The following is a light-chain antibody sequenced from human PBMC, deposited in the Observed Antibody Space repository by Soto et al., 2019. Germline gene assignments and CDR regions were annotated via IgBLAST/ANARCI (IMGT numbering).Light chain of an antibody. V-gene: IGLV1-44*01. CDR2: NTY. Sequence: QSVLTQPPSASGTPGQRVIISCSGSSSNLGSNSGHWYQQLPGTAPKLLIYNTYQRPLGVPDRFSGSKSGTSASLAISGLQSEDEGDYFCAAWDDSLNGPVFGGGTQLTVL. CDR3: AAWDDSLNGPV. J-gene: IGLJ3*02. CDR1: SSNLGSNS.